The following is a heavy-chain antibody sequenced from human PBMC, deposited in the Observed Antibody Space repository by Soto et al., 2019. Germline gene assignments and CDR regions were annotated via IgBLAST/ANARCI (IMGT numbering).Heavy chain of an antibody. J-gene: IGHJ3*02. D-gene: IGHD3-22*01. CDR1: GGTFSSYA. V-gene: IGHV1-69*06. CDR2: IIPIFGTA. CDR3: AWIEASSGYDHDAFDI. Sequence: SVKVSCKASGGTFSSYAISWVRQAPGQGLEWMGGIIPIFGTANYAQKFQGRVTITADKSTSKAYMELSSLRSEDTAVYYCAWIEASSGYDHDAFDIWGQ.